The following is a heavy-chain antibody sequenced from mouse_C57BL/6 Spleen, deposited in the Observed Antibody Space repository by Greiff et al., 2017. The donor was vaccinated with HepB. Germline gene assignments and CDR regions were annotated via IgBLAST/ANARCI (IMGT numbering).Heavy chain of an antibody. Sequence: VQLQQSGAELVKPGASVKLSCKASGYTFTSYWMQWVKQRPGQGLEWIGEIDPSDSYTNYNQKFKGKATLTVDTSSSTAYMQLSSLTSEDSAVYYCARKLRYAMDYWGHRTSVTVSS. D-gene: IGHD1-1*01. CDR1: GYTFTSYW. CDR2: IDPSDSYT. CDR3: ARKLRYAMDY. V-gene: IGHV1-50*01. J-gene: IGHJ4*01.